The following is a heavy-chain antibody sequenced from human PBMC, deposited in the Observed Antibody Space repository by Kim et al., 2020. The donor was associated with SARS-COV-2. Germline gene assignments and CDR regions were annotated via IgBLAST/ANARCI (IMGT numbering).Heavy chain of an antibody. Sequence: GGSLRLSCAASGFTFSSYGMHWVRQAPGKGLEWVAVIWYDGSNKYYADSVKGRFTISRNNSKNTLYLQMNSLRAEDTAVYYCARGGPVPAAPGPLDYWGQGTLVTVSS. D-gene: IGHD2-2*01. J-gene: IGHJ4*02. CDR1: GFTFSSYG. V-gene: IGHV3-33*01. CDR2: IWYDGSNK. CDR3: ARGGPVPAAPGPLDY.